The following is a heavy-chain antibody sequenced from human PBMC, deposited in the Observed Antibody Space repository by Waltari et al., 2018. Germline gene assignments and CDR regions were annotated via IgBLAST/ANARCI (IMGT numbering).Heavy chain of an antibody. CDR3: AKDLPSYSSSWYAYAFDI. V-gene: IGHV3-23*04. Sequence: EVQLVESGGGLVQPGGSLRLSCAASGFTFSSYAMSWVRQAPGKGLEWVSAISGSGGSTYYADSVKGRFTISRDNSKNTLYLQMNSLRAEDTAVYYCAKDLPSYSSSWYAYAFDIWGQGTMVTVSS. D-gene: IGHD6-13*01. CDR1: GFTFSSYA. J-gene: IGHJ3*02. CDR2: ISGSGGST.